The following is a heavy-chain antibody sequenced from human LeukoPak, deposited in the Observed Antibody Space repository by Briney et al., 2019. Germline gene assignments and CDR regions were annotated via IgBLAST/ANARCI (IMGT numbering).Heavy chain of an antibody. Sequence: PGGSLRLSCADSGLIFNGYAMSWVRQAPGKGLEWVSAISGSGGSTYYADSVKGRFTISRDNSKNTLYLQMNSLRAEDTAVYYCAKDLAPYCGGDCYSPDDAFDIWGQGTMVTVSS. CDR1: GLIFNGYA. D-gene: IGHD2-21*02. CDR2: ISGSGGST. CDR3: AKDLAPYCGGDCYSPDDAFDI. V-gene: IGHV3-23*01. J-gene: IGHJ3*02.